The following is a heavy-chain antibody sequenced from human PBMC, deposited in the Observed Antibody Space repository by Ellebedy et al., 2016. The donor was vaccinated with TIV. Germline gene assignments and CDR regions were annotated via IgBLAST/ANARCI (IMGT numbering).Heavy chain of an antibody. CDR2: IYYSGST. V-gene: IGHV4-61*01. J-gene: IGHJ5*02. D-gene: IGHD3-10*01. CDR1: GGSVRSGFYY. CDR3: ARAGKDYYGLGGGDWFDP. Sequence: MPSETLSLTCTVSGGSVRSGFYYWSWIRQPPGKGLEYIGYIYYSGSTNYHPSLKSRVTISVDTSKNQFSLKLSSVTTSDTAVYYCARAGKDYYGLGGGDWFDPWGQGTLVIVSS.